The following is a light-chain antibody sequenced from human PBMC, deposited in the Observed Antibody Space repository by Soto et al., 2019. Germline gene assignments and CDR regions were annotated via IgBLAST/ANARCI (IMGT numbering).Light chain of an antibody. CDR1: SNDVGGYNY. Sequence: QSVLTQPPSASGSPGQSVTISCTGTSNDVGGYNYVSWYQQHPGKAPKLMIYEVTKRPSGVPDRFSGSKSGNTASLTVSGLQAEDEADYYCSSYAGRNKLLFGGGTQLTVL. CDR2: EVT. CDR3: SSYAGRNKLL. V-gene: IGLV2-8*01. J-gene: IGLJ7*01.